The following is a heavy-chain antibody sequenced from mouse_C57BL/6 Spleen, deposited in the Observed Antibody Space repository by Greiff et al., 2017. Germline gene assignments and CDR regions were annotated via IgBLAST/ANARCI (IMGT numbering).Heavy chain of an antibody. Sequence: QVQLQQPGAELVQPGASVKLSCKASGYPFTSYWMQWVNQRPGQGLEWIGELDPSDSYTNSNQQFKGKATLTVDPSSSTAYMQLSSLTSEDSAVYYCARPTVGATLGYYAMDYWGQGTSVTVSA. CDR3: ARPTVGATLGYYAMDY. J-gene: IGHJ4*01. V-gene: IGHV1-50*01. CDR1: GYPFTSYW. D-gene: IGHD1-1*01. CDR2: LDPSDSYT.